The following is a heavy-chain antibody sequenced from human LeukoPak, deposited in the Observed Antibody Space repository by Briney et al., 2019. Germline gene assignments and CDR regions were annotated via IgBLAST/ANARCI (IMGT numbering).Heavy chain of an antibody. CDR1: GFTFSSYW. CDR2: IKQDGSEK. D-gene: IGHD5-12*01. V-gene: IGHV3-7*05. J-gene: IGHJ4*02. CDR3: AKTSRVNSGYDSPFDY. Sequence: QTGGSLRLSCAASGFTFSSYWMTWVRQAPGEGLEWVANIKQDGSEKYYVDSVKGRFTISRDNAKSSLYLQMNSLRAEDTAIYYCAKTSRVNSGYDSPFDYWGQGTLVTVSS.